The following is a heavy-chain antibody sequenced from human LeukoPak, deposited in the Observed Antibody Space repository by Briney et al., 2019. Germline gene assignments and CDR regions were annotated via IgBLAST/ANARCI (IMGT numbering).Heavy chain of an antibody. V-gene: IGHV4-39*07. J-gene: IGHJ6*02. CDR2: IYYSGST. Sequence: PSETLSLTCTVSGGSISSSSYYWGWIRQPPGKGLEWIGSIYYSGSTYYNPSLKSRVTISVDTSKNQFSLKLSSVTAADTAVYYCARADRYYGSGSYYSLYYYAMDVWGQGTTVTVSS. CDR3: ARADRYYGSGSYYSLYYYAMDV. D-gene: IGHD3-10*01. CDR1: GGSISSSSYY.